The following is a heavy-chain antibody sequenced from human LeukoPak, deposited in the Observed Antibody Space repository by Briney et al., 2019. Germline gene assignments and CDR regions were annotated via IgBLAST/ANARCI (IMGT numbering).Heavy chain of an antibody. CDR2: IYYSGST. V-gene: IGHV4-31*03. CDR1: CGSISIGGYY. J-gene: IGHJ4*02. D-gene: IGHD3-10*01. Sequence: SETLSLTCTVSCGSISIGGYYWTWIPQHPGKGLEWIGYIYYSGSTYYNPSLKSRVTISVDTSKNQFSLKLSSVTAADTAVYYCARGYGSGSFLDYWGQGTLVTVSS. CDR3: ARGYGSGSFLDY.